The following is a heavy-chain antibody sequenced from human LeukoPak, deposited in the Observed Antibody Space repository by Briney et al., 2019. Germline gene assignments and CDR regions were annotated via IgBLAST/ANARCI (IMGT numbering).Heavy chain of an antibody. D-gene: IGHD3-22*01. V-gene: IGHV4-39*07. CDR3: ARAYYDSNSDAFDI. J-gene: IGHJ3*02. CDR2: IYYSGST. Sequence: SETLSLTCTVSGGSISSSSYYWGWIRQPPGKGLEWIGSIYYSGSTYYNPSLKSRVTISVDTSKNQFSLKLSSVTAADTAVYYCARAYYDSNSDAFDIWGQGTVVTVSS. CDR1: GGSISSSSYY.